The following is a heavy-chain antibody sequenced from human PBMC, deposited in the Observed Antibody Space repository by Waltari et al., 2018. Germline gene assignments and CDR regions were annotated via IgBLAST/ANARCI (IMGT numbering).Heavy chain of an antibody. J-gene: IGHJ4*02. CDR2: IYYSGST. CDR1: GGSISSGGYY. Sequence: QVQLQESGPGLVKPSQTLSLTCTVSGGSISSGGYYWSWIRQHPGKGLEWIGYIYYSGSTYYNPSLKSRVTISVDTSKNQFSLKLSSVTAADTAVYYCARAGPMVRGASLDYWGQGTLVTVSS. CDR3: ARAGPMVRGASLDY. D-gene: IGHD3-10*01. V-gene: IGHV4-31*03.